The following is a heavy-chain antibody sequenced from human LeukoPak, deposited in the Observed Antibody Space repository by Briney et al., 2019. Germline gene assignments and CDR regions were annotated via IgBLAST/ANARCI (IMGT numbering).Heavy chain of an antibody. Sequence: SETLSLTCTVSGGSMTSYYWSWIRQPAGKGLEWIGRIYTSGSTNYNPSLKSRVTMSVDTSKNQFSLEPRSVTAADTALYYCARDYNDILTGCFDYWGQGTLVTVSP. CDR3: ARDYNDILTGCFDY. D-gene: IGHD3-9*01. CDR2: IYTSGST. J-gene: IGHJ4*02. V-gene: IGHV4-4*07. CDR1: GGSMTSYY.